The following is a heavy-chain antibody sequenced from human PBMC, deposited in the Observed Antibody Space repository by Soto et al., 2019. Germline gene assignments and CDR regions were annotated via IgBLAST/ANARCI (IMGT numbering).Heavy chain of an antibody. J-gene: IGHJ6*02. D-gene: IGHD5-12*01. CDR2: INPSGGST. CDR3: AREKFVATWGDYYYGMDV. CDR1: GYTFTSYY. V-gene: IGHV1-46*01. Sequence: GASVKVSCKASGYTFTSYYMHWVRQAPGQGLEWMGIINPSGGSTSYAQKFQGRVTMTRDTSTSTVYMELSSLRSEDTAVYYCAREKFVATWGDYYYGMDVWGQGTTVTVSS.